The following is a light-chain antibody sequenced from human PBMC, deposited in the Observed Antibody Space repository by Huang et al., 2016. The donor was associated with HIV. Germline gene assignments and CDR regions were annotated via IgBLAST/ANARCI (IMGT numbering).Light chain of an antibody. V-gene: IGKV3-11*01. Sequence: EIVLTQSPATLSLSPGERATLSCRASQSSSNYLAWYQQKPGQAPRLLIYDASNRATGIPARFSGSGSGTDFTLTISSLEPEDFAVYYCQQRTRTFGGGTKVEIK. CDR1: QSSSNY. CDR2: DAS. CDR3: QQRTRT. J-gene: IGKJ4*01.